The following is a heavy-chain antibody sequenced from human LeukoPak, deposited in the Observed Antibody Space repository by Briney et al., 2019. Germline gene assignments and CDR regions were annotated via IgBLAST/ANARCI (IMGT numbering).Heavy chain of an antibody. CDR3: ARYHSGYDDY. J-gene: IGHJ4*02. D-gene: IGHD5-12*01. CDR1: GDSVTESSYY. V-gene: IGHV4-39*07. CDR2: VYYSGST. Sequence: SETLSLTCTVSGDSVTESSYYWGWIRQPPGKGLEWIGSVYYSGSTYYNPSLKSRVTISVDTSKNQFSLKLSSVTAADTAVYYCARYHSGYDDYWGQGTLVTVSS.